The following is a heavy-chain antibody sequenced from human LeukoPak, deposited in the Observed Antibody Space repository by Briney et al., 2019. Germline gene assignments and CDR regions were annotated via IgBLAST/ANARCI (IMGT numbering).Heavy chain of an antibody. CDR3: AHTDGSIAAAGYFDY. Sequence: ESGPTLVNPTQTLTLTCAFSGFSLSTSGVGVGWIRQPPGKALEWLALIYWDDDKRYSPSLKSRLTITKDTSKNQVVLTMTNMDPVDTATYYCAHTDGSIAAAGYFDYWGQGTLVTVSS. V-gene: IGHV2-5*02. CDR2: IYWDDDK. D-gene: IGHD6-13*01. CDR1: GFSLSTSGVG. J-gene: IGHJ4*02.